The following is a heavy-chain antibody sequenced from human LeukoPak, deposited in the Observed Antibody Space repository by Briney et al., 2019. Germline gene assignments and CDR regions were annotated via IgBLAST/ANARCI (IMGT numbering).Heavy chain of an antibody. Sequence: GGSLRLSCAASGFTFDDYAMHWVRQAPGKGLEWVSAISGSGGSTYYADSVKGRFTISRDNSKNTLYLQMNSLRAEDTAVYYCAKDSHVEMATIYYFDYWGQGTLVTVSS. CDR1: GFTFDDYA. J-gene: IGHJ4*02. CDR3: AKDSHVEMATIYYFDY. V-gene: IGHV3-23*01. D-gene: IGHD5-24*01. CDR2: ISGSGGST.